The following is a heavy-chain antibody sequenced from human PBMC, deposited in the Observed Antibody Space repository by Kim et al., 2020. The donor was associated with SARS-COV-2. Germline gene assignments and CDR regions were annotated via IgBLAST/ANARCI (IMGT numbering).Heavy chain of an antibody. CDR3: AKTAYGYYGSGGGIGY. Sequence: GGSLRLSCAASGFTLDDYAMHWVRQAPGKGLEWVSGISWNSGSIGYADSVKGRFTISRDNAKNSLYLQMNSLRAEDTALYYCAKTAYGYYGSGGGIGYWGQGTLVTVSS. CDR1: GFTLDDYA. V-gene: IGHV3-9*01. CDR2: ISWNSGSI. D-gene: IGHD3-10*01. J-gene: IGHJ4*02.